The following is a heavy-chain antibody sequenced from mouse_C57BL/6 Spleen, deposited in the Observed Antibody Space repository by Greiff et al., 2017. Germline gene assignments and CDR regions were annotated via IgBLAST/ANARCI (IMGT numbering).Heavy chain of an antibody. CDR1: GFTFSSYA. D-gene: IGHD2-1*01. CDR3: ATLSTMVTEYYFDY. J-gene: IGHJ2*01. CDR2: ISDGGSYN. Sequence: EVQVVESGGGLVKPGGSLKLSCAASGFTFSSYAMSWVRQTPETRLEWVATISDGGSYNSYTDNVKGRFTISRDNAKNNLYLQMSHLKSEDTAMYYCATLSTMVTEYYFDYWGQGTTLTVSS. V-gene: IGHV5-4*01.